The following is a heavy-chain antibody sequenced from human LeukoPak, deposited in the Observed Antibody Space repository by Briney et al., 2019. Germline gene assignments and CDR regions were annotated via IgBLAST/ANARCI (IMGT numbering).Heavy chain of an antibody. J-gene: IGHJ1*01. CDR2: ISYDGSNK. Sequence: PGGSLRLSCAAPGFTFSSYGMHWVRQAPGKGLEWVAVISYDGSNKYYADSVKGRFTISRDNSKNTLYLQMNSLRAEDTAVYYCAKSGDAGAEYFQHWGQGTLVTVSS. CDR3: AKSGDAGAEYFQH. V-gene: IGHV3-30*18. CDR1: GFTFSSYG. D-gene: IGHD4-17*01.